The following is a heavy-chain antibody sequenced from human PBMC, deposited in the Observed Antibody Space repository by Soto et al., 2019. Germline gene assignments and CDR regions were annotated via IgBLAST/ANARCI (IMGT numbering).Heavy chain of an antibody. CDR3: AKVQCMTPGVGYYVPCAFDI. Sequence: GVSLRLSCAASGFTFSSYSMNWVRQAPGTGLEWVSYISGSSSSIYYADSVKGRFTISRDNSKNTLYLQMNSLRAEDTAVYYCAKVQCMTPGVGYYVPCAFDIWGQGTMVTV. J-gene: IGHJ3*02. CDR1: GFTFSSYS. V-gene: IGHV3-48*01. CDR2: ISGSSSSI. D-gene: IGHD3-10*02.